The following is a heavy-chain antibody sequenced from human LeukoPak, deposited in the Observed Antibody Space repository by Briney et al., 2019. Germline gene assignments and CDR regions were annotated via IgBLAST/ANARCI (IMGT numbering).Heavy chain of an antibody. CDR1: GYTLTELS. CDR3: AKIHYYDSSGYSLAFGY. CDR2: FDPEDGET. Sequence: ASVKVSCKVSGYTLTELSMHWVRQAAGKGLEWMGGFDPEDGETIYAQKFQGRVTMTEDTSTDTAYMELSSLRSEDTAVYYCAKIHYYDSSGYSLAFGYWGQGTLVTVPS. V-gene: IGHV1-24*01. J-gene: IGHJ4*02. D-gene: IGHD3-22*01.